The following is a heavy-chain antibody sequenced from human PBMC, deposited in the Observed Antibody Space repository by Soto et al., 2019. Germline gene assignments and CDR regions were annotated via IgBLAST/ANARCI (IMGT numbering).Heavy chain of an antibody. CDR2: IYYSGST. J-gene: IGHJ4*02. CDR1: GGSISSYY. Sequence: TSETLSLTCTVSGGSISSYYWSWIRQPPGKGLEWIGYIYYSGSTNYNPSLKSRVTISVDTSKNQFSLKLSSVTAADTAVYYCARDSTAAREGFDYWGQGTLVTVS. CDR3: ARDSTAAREGFDY. V-gene: IGHV4-59*01. D-gene: IGHD6-25*01.